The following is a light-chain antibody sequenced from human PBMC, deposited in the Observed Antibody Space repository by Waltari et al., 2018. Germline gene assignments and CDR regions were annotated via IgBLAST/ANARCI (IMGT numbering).Light chain of an antibody. CDR3: QQYYSYPLL. CDR2: AAS. V-gene: IGKV1-8*01. CDR1: QGISSY. Sequence: AIRMTQSPSSFSASTGDRVTITCRADQGISSYLAWYQQTPGKAPKLLIYAASTLQSVVPSRFSGSGSGTDFTLTISCLQSEDFATYYCQQYYSYPLLFGGGTKVEIK. J-gene: IGKJ4*01.